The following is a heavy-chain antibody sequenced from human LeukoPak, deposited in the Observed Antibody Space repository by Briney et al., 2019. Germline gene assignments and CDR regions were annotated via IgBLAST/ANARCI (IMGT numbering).Heavy chain of an antibody. CDR2: ISSSSSYI. D-gene: IGHD6-19*01. J-gene: IGHJ3*02. Sequence: PGGSLRLSCAASGFTFSSYSMNWVRQAPGKGLEWVSSISSSSSYIYYADSVKGRFTISRNNAKNSLYLQMSSLRAEDTAVYYCARDRAVVDAFDIWGQGTMVTVSS. CDR1: GFTFSSYS. CDR3: ARDRAVVDAFDI. V-gene: IGHV3-21*01.